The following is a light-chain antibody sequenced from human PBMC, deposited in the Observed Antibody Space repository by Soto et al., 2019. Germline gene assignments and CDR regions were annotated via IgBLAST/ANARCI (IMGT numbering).Light chain of an antibody. J-gene: IGKJ4*01. V-gene: IGKV3-11*01. CDR2: DAS. CDR3: QQYNSWPLT. Sequence: ESVLTQSPATLSLSPGERATLSCRASPSVSNSLAWYQHKPGQAPRLLIYDASNRATGVPTRISGSGSGTEFTLTISSLQSEDFAVYYCQQYNSWPLTFGGGTKVDIK. CDR1: PSVSNS.